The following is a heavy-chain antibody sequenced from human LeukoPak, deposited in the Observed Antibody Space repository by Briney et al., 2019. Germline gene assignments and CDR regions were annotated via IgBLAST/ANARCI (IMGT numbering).Heavy chain of an antibody. CDR2: IYHSGST. CDR1: GGSISSGGYY. D-gene: IGHD1-26*01. Sequence: SETLSLTCTVSGGSISSGGYYWSWIRQPPGKGLEWIGYIYHSGSTYYNPSLKSRVTISVDRSKNQFSLKLSSVTAADTAVYYCARGPGGSWELLAYYMDVWGKGTTVTVSS. V-gene: IGHV4-30-2*01. J-gene: IGHJ6*03. CDR3: ARGPGGSWELLAYYMDV.